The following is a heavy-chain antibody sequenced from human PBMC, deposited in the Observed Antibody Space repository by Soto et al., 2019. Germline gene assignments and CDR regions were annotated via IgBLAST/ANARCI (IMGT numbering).Heavy chain of an antibody. CDR2: ISGSGGST. CDR3: ARESLAVAGRGYLDY. CDR1: GFTFSSYA. J-gene: IGHJ4*02. V-gene: IGHV3-23*01. D-gene: IGHD6-19*01. Sequence: PGGSLRLSCASSGFTFSSYAMSWVRQAPGKGLEWVSAISGSGGSTYYADSVKGRFTISRDNSKNTLYLQMNSLRAEDTAVYYCARESLAVAGRGYLDYWGQGTLVTVSS.